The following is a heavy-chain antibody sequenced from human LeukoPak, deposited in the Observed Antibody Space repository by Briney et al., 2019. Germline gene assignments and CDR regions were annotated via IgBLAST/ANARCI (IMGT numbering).Heavy chain of an antibody. D-gene: IGHD3-22*01. J-gene: IGHJ4*02. CDR1: GFTFDDYA. V-gene: IGHV3-9*01. Sequence: QPGGSLRLSCAASGFTFDDYAMHWVRQAPGKGLEWVSGISWNSGSIGYADSVKGRFTISRDNAKNSLYLQMNSLRAEDTAVYYCARGSTNYYDSSDIFDYWGQGTLVTVSS. CDR2: ISWNSGSI. CDR3: ARGSTNYYDSSDIFDY.